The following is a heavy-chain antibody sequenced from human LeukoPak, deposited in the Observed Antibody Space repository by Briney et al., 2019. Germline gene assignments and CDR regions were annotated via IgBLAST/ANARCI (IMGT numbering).Heavy chain of an antibody. V-gene: IGHV4-59*01. D-gene: IGHD3-22*01. CDR1: GGSISSYY. Sequence: SETLSLTCTVSGGSISSYYWSWIRQPPGKGLEWIGYIYYSGSTNYNPSLKSRVTISVDTSKNQFSLKLSSVTAADTAVYYCARSYYYDSSGYYWNYYYGMDVWGQGTTVTVSS. J-gene: IGHJ6*02. CDR3: ARSYYYDSSGYYWNYYYGMDV. CDR2: IYYSGST.